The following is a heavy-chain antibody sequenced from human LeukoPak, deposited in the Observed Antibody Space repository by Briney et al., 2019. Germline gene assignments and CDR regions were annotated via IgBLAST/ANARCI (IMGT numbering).Heavy chain of an antibody. CDR3: ARRPALLGGGLDV. Sequence: GDSLKISCQTSGYPFTKFWVAWVRPVPGRGLEWMGIIFPGDSDTRYRPSFRGRVSISADRSTNTAYLGWSRLEASDSAIYYCARRPALLGGGLDVWGQGTLVSVSS. J-gene: IGHJ5*02. CDR2: IFPGDSDT. V-gene: IGHV5-51*01. D-gene: IGHD3-16*01. CDR1: GYPFTKFW.